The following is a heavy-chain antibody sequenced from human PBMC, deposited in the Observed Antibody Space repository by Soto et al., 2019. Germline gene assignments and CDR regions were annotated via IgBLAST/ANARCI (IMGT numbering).Heavy chain of an antibody. D-gene: IGHD6-13*01. CDR1: GFSLSTSGVG. CDR3: AHSHTRSRVTTGLWQQLVRGGGELDY. CDR2: IYWDDDK. Sequence: QITLKESGPTLVKPTQTLTLTCTFSGFSLSTSGVGVGWIRQPPGKALEWLALIYWDDDKRYSPSLKSRLTITMDTSKNQVVLTMTNMDPVDTATYYCAHSHTRSRVTTGLWQQLVRGGGELDYWGQGTLVTVSS. J-gene: IGHJ4*02. V-gene: IGHV2-5*02.